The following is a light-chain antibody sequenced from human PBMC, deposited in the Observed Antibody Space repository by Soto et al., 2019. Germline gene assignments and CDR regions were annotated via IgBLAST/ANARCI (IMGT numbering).Light chain of an antibody. J-gene: IGKJ3*01. CDR2: DAS. V-gene: IGKV3-20*01. Sequence: EIVLTQSPGTLSLSPGEIATLSFSASQSVSSSYLAWYQQKPGQAPRLLIYDASSRATGIPDRFSGSGSGTDFTLTISRLEPEDFAVYYCQQYGRSPGLFTFGPGTKVDIK. CDR3: QQYGRSPGLFT. CDR1: QSVSSSY.